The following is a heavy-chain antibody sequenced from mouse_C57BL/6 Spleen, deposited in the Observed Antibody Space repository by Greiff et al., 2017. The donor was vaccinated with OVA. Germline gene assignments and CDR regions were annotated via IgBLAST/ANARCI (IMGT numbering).Heavy chain of an antibody. V-gene: IGHV5-17*01. Sequence: DVQLQESGGGLVKPGGSLKLSCAASGFTFSDYGMHWVRQAPEKGLEWVAYISSGSSTIYYADTVKGRFTISRDNAKNTLFLQMTSLRSEDTAMYYCARGGGDYAMDYWGQGTSVTVSS. CDR1: GFTFSDYG. D-gene: IGHD1-1*02. J-gene: IGHJ4*01. CDR3: ARGGGDYAMDY. CDR2: ISSGSSTI.